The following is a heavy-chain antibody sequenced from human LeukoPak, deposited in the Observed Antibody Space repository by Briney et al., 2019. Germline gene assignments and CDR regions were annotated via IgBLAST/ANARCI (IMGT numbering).Heavy chain of an antibody. Sequence: GGSLRLSCAASGFTFSSYAMSWVRQAPGKGLEWVSAISGSGGSTYYADSVKGRFTISRDNSKNTLYLQMNSLRAEDTAVYYCAAPDCSGGSCYPGYYYYYYMDVWGKGTTVTVSS. CDR2: ISGSGGST. J-gene: IGHJ6*03. CDR3: AAPDCSGGSCYPGYYYYYYMDV. V-gene: IGHV3-23*01. CDR1: GFTFSSYA. D-gene: IGHD2-15*01.